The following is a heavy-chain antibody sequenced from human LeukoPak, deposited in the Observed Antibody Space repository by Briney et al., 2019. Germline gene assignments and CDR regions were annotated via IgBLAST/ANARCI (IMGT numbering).Heavy chain of an antibody. D-gene: IGHD2-15*01. V-gene: IGHV4-30-2*01. CDR2: IYHSGST. CDR3: AREQRKLQAKYCSGGSCYKSRAFDI. Sequence: SETLSLTCTVSGGSISSGGYYWSWIRQPPGEGLEWIGYIYHSGSTYYNPSLKSRVTISVDRSKNQFSLKLSSVTAADTAVYYCAREQRKLQAKYCSGGSCYKSRAFDIWGQGTMVTVSS. CDR1: GGSISSGGYY. J-gene: IGHJ3*02.